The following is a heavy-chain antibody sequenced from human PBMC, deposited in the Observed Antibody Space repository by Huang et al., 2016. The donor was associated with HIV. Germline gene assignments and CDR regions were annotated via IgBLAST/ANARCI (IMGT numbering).Heavy chain of an antibody. D-gene: IGHD5-18*01. Sequence: EVLLVQSGAELKEPGESLKISCKASGYGFSSYWIGWVRQKPGKGLAWMGIIDPRDSETKYSPSFDGQVTSSADKSTRTAYLQWESLKAPDTAIYFCARQVDGFRSHFDFWGQGTLVSVSS. CDR3: ARQVDGFRSHFDF. J-gene: IGHJ4*02. CDR2: IDPRDSET. V-gene: IGHV5-51*01. CDR1: GYGFSSYW.